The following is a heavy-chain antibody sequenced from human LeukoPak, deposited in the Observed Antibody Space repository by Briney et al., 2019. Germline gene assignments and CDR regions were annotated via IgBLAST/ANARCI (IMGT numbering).Heavy chain of an antibody. V-gene: IGHV1-2*02. D-gene: IGHD6-6*01. CDR1: GYTFTGYY. CDR3: ARGRLAARTLDY. CDR2: INPNSGGT. J-gene: IGHJ4*02. Sequence: ASVKVSCKASGYTFTGYYTHWVRQAPGQGLEWMGWINPNSGGTNYAQKFQGRVTMTRDTSISTAYMELSRLRSDDTAVYYCARGRLAARTLDYWGQGTLVTVSS.